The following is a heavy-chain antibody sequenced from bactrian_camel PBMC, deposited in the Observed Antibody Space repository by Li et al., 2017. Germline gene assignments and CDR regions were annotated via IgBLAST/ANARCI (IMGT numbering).Heavy chain of an antibody. Sequence: HVQLVESGGGLVQPGGSLRLSCTASGDSISAYQMAWFRRRLENGREGVAYLDSDGGTDYTYSVAGRFTISQDDAKNTVYLQMNSLEPEGTAIYYCAVDLRWCLSGYFDPQARLGYWGQGTQVTV. D-gene: IGHD2*01. V-gene: IGHV3S9*01. CDR3: AVDLRWCLSGYFDPQARLGY. CDR1: GDSISAYQ. CDR2: LDSDGGT. J-gene: IGHJ6*01.